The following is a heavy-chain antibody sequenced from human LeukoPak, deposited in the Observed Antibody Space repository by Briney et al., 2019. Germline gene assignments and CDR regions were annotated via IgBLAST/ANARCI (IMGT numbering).Heavy chain of an antibody. CDR3: ARARDGYKLDY. V-gene: IGHV4-59*01. Sequence: PSETLSRTCSVSGGSMNSYYWSWIRQPPGQGLEWIGYIYYSGSTNYNPSLKSRVTLSIDTSKKHFSLKLSSVTAADTALYFCARARDGYKLDYWGQGTLVTVSS. J-gene: IGHJ4*02. D-gene: IGHD5-24*01. CDR1: GGSMNSYY. CDR2: IYYSGST.